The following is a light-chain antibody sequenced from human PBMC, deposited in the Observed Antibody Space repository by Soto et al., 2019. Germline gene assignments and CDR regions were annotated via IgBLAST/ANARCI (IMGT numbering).Light chain of an antibody. CDR1: QSISAY. V-gene: IGKV1-39*01. Sequence: DNHMTHSPSSVSASVGDRVTITCRASQSISAYLNWYQQKPGKAPKLLIYAASSLQSGVPSRFSGSGSGTDFTLTISSLQPEDFATYYCQQLNSYPITFGQGTRLEIK. J-gene: IGKJ5*01. CDR2: AAS. CDR3: QQLNSYPIT.